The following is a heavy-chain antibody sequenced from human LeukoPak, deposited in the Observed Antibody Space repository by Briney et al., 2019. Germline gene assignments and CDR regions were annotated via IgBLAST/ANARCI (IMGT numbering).Heavy chain of an antibody. D-gene: IGHD2-2*01. CDR3: ARGGVVVPAAPLDY. Sequence: AGGSLRLSCAASGFTFSSYAMHWVRQAPGKGLEYVSAISSNGGSTYYANSVKGRFTISRDNSKNTLYLQMGSLRAEDMAVYYCARGGVVVPAAPLDYWGQGTLVTVSS. CDR2: ISSNGGST. CDR1: GFTFSSYA. V-gene: IGHV3-64*01. J-gene: IGHJ4*02.